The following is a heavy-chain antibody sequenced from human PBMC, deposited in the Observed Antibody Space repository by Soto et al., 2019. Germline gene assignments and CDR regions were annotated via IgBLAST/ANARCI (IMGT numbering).Heavy chain of an antibody. V-gene: IGHV1-69*06. CDR3: ARGSVEMATILNRPLDY. CDR1: GGTFSSYS. CDR2: IIPTFGTA. J-gene: IGHJ4*02. D-gene: IGHD5-12*01. Sequence: SVKVSCKSSGGTFSSYSISWVRQAHGQGLEWMGGIIPTFGTANYAQKFQGRVTITADKSTSTAYMELSSLRSEDTAVYYCARGSVEMATILNRPLDYWGQGTLVTVSS.